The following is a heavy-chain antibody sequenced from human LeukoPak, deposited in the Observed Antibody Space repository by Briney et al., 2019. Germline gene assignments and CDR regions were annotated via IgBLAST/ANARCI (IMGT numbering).Heavy chain of an antibody. D-gene: IGHD2-15*01. CDR1: GGSISSYY. Sequence: PSETLSLTCTVSGGSISSYYWSWIRQTPGKGLEWIGYIYYSGSTNYNPSLKSRVTISVDTSKNQFSLKLSSVTAADTAVYYCARDDCSGGSCFLFDYWGQGTLVTVSS. CDR2: IYYSGST. V-gene: IGHV4-59*01. J-gene: IGHJ4*02. CDR3: ARDDCSGGSCFLFDY.